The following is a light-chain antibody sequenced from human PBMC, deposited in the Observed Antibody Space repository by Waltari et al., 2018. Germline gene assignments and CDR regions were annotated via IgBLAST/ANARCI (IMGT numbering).Light chain of an antibody. CDR3: NSRDTSGFPVV. V-gene: IGLV3-19*01. J-gene: IGLJ2*01. CDR2: GKN. CDR1: SLKTYY. Sequence: SELTQDPAVSVALGQTVKITCQGDSLKTYYPSWYQQKPGQAPVLVIYGKNIRPSGIPDRLSGSRSGNTASLTVTGAQAEDEADYYCNSRDTSGFPVVFGGGTKVTVL.